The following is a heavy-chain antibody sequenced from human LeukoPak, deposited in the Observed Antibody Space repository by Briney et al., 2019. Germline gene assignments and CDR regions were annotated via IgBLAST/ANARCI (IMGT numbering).Heavy chain of an antibody. D-gene: IGHD3-10*01. J-gene: IGHJ6*02. CDR2: INPNSGGT. CDR1: GYTFTGYY. Sequence: ASVKVSCKASGYTFTGYYMHWVRQAPGQGLEWMGWINPNSGGTKYAQKFQGRVTMTRDTSISTAYMELSSLRSEDTAVYYCARGGHGSGSYGSYSYGSSNYYYYYGMDVWGQGTTVTVSS. CDR3: ARGGHGSGSYGSYSYGSSNYYYYYGMDV. V-gene: IGHV1-2*02.